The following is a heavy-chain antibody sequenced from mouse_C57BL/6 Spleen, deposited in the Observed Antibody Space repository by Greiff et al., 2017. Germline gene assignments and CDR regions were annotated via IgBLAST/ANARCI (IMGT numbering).Heavy chain of an antibody. D-gene: IGHD1-1*02. Sequence: QVQLQESGAELVRPGTSVKVSCKASGYAFTNYLIEWVKQRPGQGLEWIGLIYPGDGGTNYNEKFKGKATLTADNSSSTAYMQLSSLTSEDSAVYVCASYYYCGVDYWGQGTTVTVSA. V-gene: IGHV1-54*01. CDR1: GYAFTNYL. CDR3: ASYYYCGVDY. CDR2: IYPGDGGT. J-gene: IGHJ2*01.